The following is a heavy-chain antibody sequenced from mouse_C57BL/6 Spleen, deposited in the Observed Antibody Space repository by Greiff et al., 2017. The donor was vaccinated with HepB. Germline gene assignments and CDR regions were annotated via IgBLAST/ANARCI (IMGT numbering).Heavy chain of an antibody. D-gene: IGHD1-1*01. CDR3: TTGYGSSYDWYFDV. J-gene: IGHJ1*03. CDR2: IDPEDGDT. V-gene: IGHV14-1*01. CDR1: GFNIKDYY. Sequence: VHVKQSGAELVRPGASVKLSCTASGFNIKDYYMHWVKQRPEQGLEWIGRIDPEDGDTEYAPKFQGKATMTADTSSNTAYLQLSSLTSEDTAVYYCTTGYGSSYDWYFDVWGTGTTVTVSS.